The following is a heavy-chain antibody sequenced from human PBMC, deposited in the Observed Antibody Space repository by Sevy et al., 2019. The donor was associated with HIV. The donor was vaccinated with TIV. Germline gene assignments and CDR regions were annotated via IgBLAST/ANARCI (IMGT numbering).Heavy chain of an antibody. CDR1: GYTFTSYG. J-gene: IGHJ5*02. D-gene: IGHD2-15*01. V-gene: IGHV1-18*01. CDR2: ISAYNGNT. CDR3: ARGGRVDIVVVPAANPLNWFDP. Sequence: ASVKVSCKASGYTFTSYGINWVRQAPGQGLEWMGWISAYNGNTKYAQKFRGRVTVATDTSTSTAYMELRGLRSDDTAGYYCARGGRVDIVVVPAANPLNWFDPWGQGTLVTVSS.